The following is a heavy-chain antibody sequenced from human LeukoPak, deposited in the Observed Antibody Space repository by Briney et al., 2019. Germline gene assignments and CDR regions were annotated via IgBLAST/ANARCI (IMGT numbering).Heavy chain of an antibody. CDR2: IIPILGIA. D-gene: IGHD3-22*01. V-gene: IGHV1-69*04. Sequence: GSSVKVSCKHSRDSFSSYAISWVRQAPGQGLEWMGRIIPILGIANYAQKFQGRVTITADKSTSTAYMELSSLGSEDTAVYYCGGSSGYYPLDYWGQGTLVTVSS. CDR3: GGSSGYYPLDY. J-gene: IGHJ4*02. CDR1: RDSFSSYA.